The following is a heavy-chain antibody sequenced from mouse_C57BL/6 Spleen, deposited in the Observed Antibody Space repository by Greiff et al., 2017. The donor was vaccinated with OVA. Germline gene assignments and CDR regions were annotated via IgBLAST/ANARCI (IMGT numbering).Heavy chain of an antibody. CDR2: IDPNSGGT. Sequence: VQLQQSGAELVKPGASVKLSCKASGYTFTSYWMHWVKQRPGRGLEWIGRIDPNSGGTKYNEKFKSKATLTVDKPSSTAYMQLSSLTSEYSSVYYCARSSITTVDYAMDYWGQGTSVTVSS. V-gene: IGHV1-72*01. D-gene: IGHD1-1*01. CDR3: ARSSITTVDYAMDY. CDR1: GYTFTSYW. J-gene: IGHJ4*01.